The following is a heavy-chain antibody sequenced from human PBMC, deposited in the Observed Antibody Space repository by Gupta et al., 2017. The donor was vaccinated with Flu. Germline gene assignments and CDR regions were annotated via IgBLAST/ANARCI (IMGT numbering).Heavy chain of an antibody. J-gene: IGHJ4*02. D-gene: IGHD3-10*01. CDR1: TNYA. CDR3: PRYKLGTDPYYFDL. Sequence: TNYAIHWVRQAPGQRPEWMGWINADNGIAKYSQTFQGRVTITRDTSASTDYMDFSRLLYEDTAVYYCPRYKLGTDPYYFDLWGQGALVTVSS. V-gene: IGHV1-3*01. CDR2: INADNGIA.